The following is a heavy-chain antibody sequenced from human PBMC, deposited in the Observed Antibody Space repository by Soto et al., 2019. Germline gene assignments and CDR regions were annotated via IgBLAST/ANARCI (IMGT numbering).Heavy chain of an antibody. V-gene: IGHV4-34*01. Sequence: PSETLSLTCAVYGGSFSGYYWSWIRQPPGKGLEWIGEINHSGSTNYNPSLKSRVTISVDTSKNQSSLKLSSVTAAATAVYYCARLYYPRERLRSPNSSSDYSGQGTLVTLSS. D-gene: IGHD5-12*01. CDR3: ARLYYPRERLRSPNSSSDY. CDR2: INHSGST. J-gene: IGHJ4*02. CDR1: GGSFSGYY.